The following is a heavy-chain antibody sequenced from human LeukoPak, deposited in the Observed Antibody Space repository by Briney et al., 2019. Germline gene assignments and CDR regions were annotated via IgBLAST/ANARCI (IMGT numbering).Heavy chain of an antibody. Sequence: GGSLRLSCAASVFTFSSYAMSWVRQAPGKGLEWVSAISGSGGSTYYADSVKGRFTISRDNSKNTLYLQMNSLRAEDTAVYYCAKDVDCSGGSCYPLSYFDYWGQGTLVTVSS. CDR2: ISGSGGST. CDR3: AKDVDCSGGSCYPLSYFDY. J-gene: IGHJ4*02. V-gene: IGHV3-23*01. CDR1: VFTFSSYA. D-gene: IGHD2-15*01.